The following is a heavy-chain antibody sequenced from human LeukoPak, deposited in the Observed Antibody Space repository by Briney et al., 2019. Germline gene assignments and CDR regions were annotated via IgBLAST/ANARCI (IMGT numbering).Heavy chain of an antibody. J-gene: IGHJ4*02. Sequence: SETLSLTCTVSGGSISSSSYYWGWIRQPPGKGLEWIGSIYYSGSTYYNPSLKSRVTISVDTSKNQFSLKLSSVTAADTAVYYCARQGRRDGYNSIDYWGQGTLVTVSS. CDR3: ARQGRRDGYNSIDY. D-gene: IGHD5-24*01. V-gene: IGHV4-39*01. CDR2: IYYSGST. CDR1: GGSISSSSYY.